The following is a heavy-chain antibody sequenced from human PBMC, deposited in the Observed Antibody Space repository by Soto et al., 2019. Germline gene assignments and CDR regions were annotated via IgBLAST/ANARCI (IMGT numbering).Heavy chain of an antibody. CDR3: ARDTTPSH. V-gene: IGHV4-59*01. J-gene: IGHJ4*02. CDR2: VYYSGST. D-gene: IGHD1-1*01. CDR1: GASISSYY. Sequence: QVQLHESGPGLVKPSDTLSLTCTVSGASISSYYWIWIRQPPRKGLEWIGYVYYSGSTNYNPSLQSRVTIAVDTSKNPLSLKLSSVTAADTAMYYCARDTTPSHWRQGTLVTFAS.